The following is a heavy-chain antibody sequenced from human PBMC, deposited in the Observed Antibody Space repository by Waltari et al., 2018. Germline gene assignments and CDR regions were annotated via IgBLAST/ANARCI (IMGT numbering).Heavy chain of an antibody. D-gene: IGHD1-26*01. V-gene: IGHV4-61*02. Sequence: QVQLQESGPGLVKPSQTLSLTCTVSGGSISSGSYYWSWSRQPAGKGLEWIGRIYTSGSTNYNPSLKSRVTISVDTSKNQFSLKLSSVTAADTAVYYCARREWELLRNVGYMDVWGKGTTVTVSS. CDR3: ARREWELLRNVGYMDV. J-gene: IGHJ6*03. CDR2: IYTSGST. CDR1: GGSISSGSYY.